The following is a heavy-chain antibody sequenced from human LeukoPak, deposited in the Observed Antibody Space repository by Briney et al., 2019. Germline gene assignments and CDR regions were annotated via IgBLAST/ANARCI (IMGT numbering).Heavy chain of an antibody. V-gene: IGHV1-2*06. CDR2: INPNSGGT. Sequence: ASVTVSFTASGYTFTGYYMHWVRQAPGQGLEWMGRINPNSGGTNYAQKFQGRVTMTRDTSISTAYMELSRLRSDDTAVYYCARDTGNSFDYGGRGPLVTVSS. CDR3: ARDTGNSFDY. CDR1: GYTFTGYY. D-gene: IGHD4-17*01. J-gene: IGHJ4*02.